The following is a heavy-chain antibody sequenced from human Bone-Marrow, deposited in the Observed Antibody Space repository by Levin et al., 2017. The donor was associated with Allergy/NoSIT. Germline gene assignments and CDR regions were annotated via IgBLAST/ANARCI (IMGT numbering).Heavy chain of an antibody. CDR3: ARGVRGVIIMSPLYYIDY. D-gene: IGHD3-10*01. Sequence: GSLRLSCAVYGGSFNGYYWTWVRQPPGKGLEWIGDINHSGRTNHNPSLKSRVTISQDTSKNQFSLKVKSVTAADTAVYYCARGVRGVIIMSPLYYIDYWGQGILVSVSS. J-gene: IGHJ4*02. V-gene: IGHV4-34*01. CDR1: GGSFNGYY. CDR2: INHSGRT.